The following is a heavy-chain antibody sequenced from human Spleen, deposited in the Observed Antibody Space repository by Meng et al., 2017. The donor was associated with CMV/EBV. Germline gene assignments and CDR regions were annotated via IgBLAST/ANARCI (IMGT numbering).Heavy chain of an antibody. CDR2: INPNSGDT. D-gene: IGHD6-13*01. Sequence: QVQLVQSGAEVKKPGASVKVSCKASGYTFTGYYMHWVRQAPGQGLEWMGRINPNSGDTNSAQNFQGRVTMTRDTSISTAYMDLSRLRSDDTAVYYCARAISSSYYSASFDYWGQGTLVTVSS. J-gene: IGHJ4*02. CDR3: ARAISSSYYSASFDY. V-gene: IGHV1-2*06. CDR1: GYTFTGYY.